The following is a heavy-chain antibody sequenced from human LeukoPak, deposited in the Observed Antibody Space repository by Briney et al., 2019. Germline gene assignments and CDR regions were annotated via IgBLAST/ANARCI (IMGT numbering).Heavy chain of an antibody. Sequence: GGSLRLSCAASGFTFSSYSMNWVRQAPGKGLEWVPSISSSSSYIYYADSVKGRFTISRDNAKNSLYLQMNSLRAEDTAVYYCARDGPHYDILTGPQNWLDPWGQGTLVTVSS. J-gene: IGHJ5*02. CDR2: ISSSSSYI. D-gene: IGHD3-9*01. V-gene: IGHV3-21*01. CDR1: GFTFSSYS. CDR3: ARDGPHYDILTGPQNWLDP.